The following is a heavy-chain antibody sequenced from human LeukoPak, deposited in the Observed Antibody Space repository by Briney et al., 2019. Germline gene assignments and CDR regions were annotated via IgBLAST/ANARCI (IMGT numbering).Heavy chain of an antibody. D-gene: IGHD3-22*01. CDR1: GGTFSSYA. CDR3: ARPLGGYYDSSAHYPVDAFDI. Sequence: SVKVSCKASGGTFSSYAISWVRQAPGQGLEWMGGIIPIFGTANYAQKFQGRVTITADESTSTAYMELSSLRSEDTAVYYCARPLGGYYDSSAHYPVDAFDIWGQGTMVTVSS. J-gene: IGHJ3*02. CDR2: IIPIFGTA. V-gene: IGHV1-69*13.